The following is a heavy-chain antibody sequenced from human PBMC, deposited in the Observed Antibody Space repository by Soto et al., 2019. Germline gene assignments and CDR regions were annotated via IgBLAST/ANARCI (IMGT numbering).Heavy chain of an antibody. CDR2: INPNSGGT. Sequence: QVQLVQSGAEVKKPGASVKVSCKASGYTFTGYYMHWVRQAPGQGLEWMGWINPNSGGTNYAQKFQGWVTMTRDTSISTAYMELSRLRSDDTAVYYCARDRGVGAAPTDFDYWGQGTLVTVSS. V-gene: IGHV1-2*04. J-gene: IGHJ4*02. CDR3: ARDRGVGAAPTDFDY. CDR1: GYTFTGYY. D-gene: IGHD1-26*01.